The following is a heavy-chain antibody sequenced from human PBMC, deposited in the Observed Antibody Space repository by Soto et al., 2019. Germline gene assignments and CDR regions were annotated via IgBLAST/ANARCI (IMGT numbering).Heavy chain of an antibody. D-gene: IGHD2-15*01. Sequence: GGSLRLSCAASGFTFSSYSMNWVRQAPGKGLEWVSSISSSSSYIYYADSVKGRFTISRDNAKNSLYLQMNSLRAEDTAVYYCARDVAPGYFLAATNWFDPWGQGTLVTVSS. V-gene: IGHV3-21*01. CDR3: ARDVAPGYFLAATNWFDP. CDR2: ISSSSSYI. CDR1: GFTFSSYS. J-gene: IGHJ5*02.